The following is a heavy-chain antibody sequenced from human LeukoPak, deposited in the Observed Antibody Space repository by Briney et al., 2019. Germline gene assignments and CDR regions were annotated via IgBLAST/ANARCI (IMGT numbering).Heavy chain of an antibody. CDR3: ARVVGATMAFDI. Sequence: GGSLRLSCAASGLTVSSNYMSWVRQAPGKGLEWVSVIYSGGGTYYADSVKGRFTISRDNSKSTLYLQMNSLRAEDTAVYYCARVVGATMAFDIWGQGTMVTVSS. V-gene: IGHV3-53*01. CDR1: GLTVSSNY. J-gene: IGHJ3*02. D-gene: IGHD1-26*01. CDR2: IYSGGGT.